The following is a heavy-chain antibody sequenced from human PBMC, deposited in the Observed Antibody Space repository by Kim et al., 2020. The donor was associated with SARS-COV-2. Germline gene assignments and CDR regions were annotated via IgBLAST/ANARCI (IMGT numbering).Heavy chain of an antibody. V-gene: IGHV3-49*03. CDR2: IRSKANGGTT. CDR1: GFTFGDYA. D-gene: IGHD3-22*01. J-gene: IGHJ4*02. CDR3: TREGRGMIVVVTDFDY. Sequence: GGTLRLSCTVSGFTFGDYAMSWFRQAPGKGLERVGFIRSKANGGTTEYAASVKSRFTNSRDDSKNIAYLQMNSLKTEDTAVYYCTREGRGMIVVVTDFDYWGQGTLVTVSS.